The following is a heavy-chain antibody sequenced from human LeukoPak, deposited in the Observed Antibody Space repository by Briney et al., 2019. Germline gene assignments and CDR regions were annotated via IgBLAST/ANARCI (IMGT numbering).Heavy chain of an antibody. J-gene: IGHJ3*02. CDR2: ISHSGSI. D-gene: IGHD3-22*01. CDR1: GGSISSGGYY. CDR3: ASPMTLVLRGLAGIDAFNI. Sequence: SETLSLTCTVSGGSISSGGYYWSWIRLPPGKGLEWIGHISHSGSIYYSPSLRGRVTISLDRPKNQFSLNLSSATAADTAVYYCASPMTLVLRGLAGIDAFNIWGQGTMVTVSS. V-gene: IGHV4-30-2*01.